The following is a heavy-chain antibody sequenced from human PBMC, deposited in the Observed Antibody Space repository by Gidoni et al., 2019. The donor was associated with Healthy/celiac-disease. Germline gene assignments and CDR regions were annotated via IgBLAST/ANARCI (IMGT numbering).Heavy chain of an antibody. CDR2: IRGSGGST. Sequence: EVQLLGSGGGLVQRGGSLSFSCAASGFTFTSYAMSWVRQAPGKGLGWVSAIRGSGGSTYYADSVKGRFTISRDNSKNTLYLQMNSLRAEDTAVYYCAKGPVDYYDSSGYDYWGQGTLVTVSS. J-gene: IGHJ4*02. D-gene: IGHD3-22*01. V-gene: IGHV3-23*01. CDR3: AKGPVDYYDSSGYDY. CDR1: GFTFTSYA.